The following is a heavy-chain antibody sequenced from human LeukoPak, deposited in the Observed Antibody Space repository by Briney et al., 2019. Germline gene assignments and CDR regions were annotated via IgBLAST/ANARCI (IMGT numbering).Heavy chain of an antibody. D-gene: IGHD3-3*01. V-gene: IGHV4-30-2*01. CDR2: IYHSGST. Sequence: PSETLSLTCTVSGGSISSGGYYWSWIRQPPGKGLEWIGYIYHSGSTYYNPSLKSRVTISVDRSKNQFSLKLSSVTAADTAVYYCARGTAYYDFWSGYCTAPDYWGQGTLVTVSS. CDR3: ARGTAYYDFWSGYCTAPDY. CDR1: GGSISSGGYY. J-gene: IGHJ4*02.